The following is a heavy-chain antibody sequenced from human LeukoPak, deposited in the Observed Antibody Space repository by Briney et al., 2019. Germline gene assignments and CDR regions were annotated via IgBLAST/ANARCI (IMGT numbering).Heavy chain of an antibody. CDR2: ISWNSGSI. CDR3: AKTNSGSYYGGSDY. Sequence: GGSLRLSCAASGFTFDDYAMHWVRQAPGKGLEWVSGISWNSGSIGYADSVKGRFTISRDNAKNSLYLQMNSLRAEDTALYYCAKTNSGSYYGGSDYWGQGTLVTVSS. J-gene: IGHJ4*02. D-gene: IGHD1-26*01. CDR1: GFTFDDYA. V-gene: IGHV3-9*01.